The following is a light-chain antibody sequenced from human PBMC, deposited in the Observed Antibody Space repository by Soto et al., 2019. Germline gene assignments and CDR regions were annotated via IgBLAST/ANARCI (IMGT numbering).Light chain of an antibody. CDR1: SSDVGGYNF. CDR3: SSYAVSNSFVV. J-gene: IGLJ3*02. V-gene: IGLV2-8*01. Sequence: QSALTQPPSASGSPGQSVTISCTGTSSDVGGYNFVSWYQHHPGKAPKLMIYEVSKRPSGVPDRFSGSKSANTAALTVSGLQAEDEADYYCSSYAVSNSFVVFGGGTK. CDR2: EVS.